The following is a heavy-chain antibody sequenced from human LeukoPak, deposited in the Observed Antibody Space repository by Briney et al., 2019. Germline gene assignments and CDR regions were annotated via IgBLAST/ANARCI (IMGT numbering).Heavy chain of an antibody. J-gene: IGHJ5*02. Sequence: GASVKVSCKASGYTFTGYYMHWVRQAPGQGLEWMGWINPNSGGTNYAQKFQGRVTMTRDTSISTAYMELSRLRSDDTAVYYCARESKDYDLWSGYLNWFDPGGQGTLVSVSS. CDR1: GYTFTGYY. CDR2: INPNSGGT. V-gene: IGHV1-2*02. CDR3: ARESKDYDLWSGYLNWFDP. D-gene: IGHD3-3*01.